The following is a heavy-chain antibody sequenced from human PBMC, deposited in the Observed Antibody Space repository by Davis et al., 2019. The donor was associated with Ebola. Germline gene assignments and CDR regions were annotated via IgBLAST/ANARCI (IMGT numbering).Heavy chain of an antibody. CDR3: ARWYCSGGSCKGMDV. CDR1: GSSISSGGYY. Sequence: LRLSCTVSGSSISSGGYYWSWIRQHPGKGLEWIGYIYYSGRTYYNPSLKSRVTISVDTSKNKFSLKVSSVTAADTAVYYCARWYCSGGSCKGMDVWGQGTTVTVSS. J-gene: IGHJ6*02. V-gene: IGHV4-31*03. CDR2: IYYSGRT. D-gene: IGHD2-15*01.